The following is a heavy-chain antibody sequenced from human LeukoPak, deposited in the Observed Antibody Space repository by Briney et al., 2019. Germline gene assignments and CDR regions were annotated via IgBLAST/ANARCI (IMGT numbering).Heavy chain of an antibody. D-gene: IGHD6-13*01. CDR2: ISWNSGSI. J-gene: IGHJ4*02. CDR3: AKDKRLYSSSWFDY. V-gene: IGHV3-9*03. Sequence: GGSLRLSCAASGFTFDDYAMHWVRQAPGKGLEWVSGISWNSGSIGYADSVKGRFTLSRDNAKNSLYLQMNSLRAEDMALYYCAKDKRLYSSSWFDYWGQGTLVTVSS. CDR1: GFTFDDYA.